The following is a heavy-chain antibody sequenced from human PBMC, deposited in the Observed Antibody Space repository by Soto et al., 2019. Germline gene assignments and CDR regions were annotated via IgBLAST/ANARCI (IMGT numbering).Heavy chain of an antibody. D-gene: IGHD6-19*01. CDR3: ARVGYSSGWYRFDI. J-gene: IGHJ3*02. V-gene: IGHV4-59*01. CDR1: GGSISSYY. Sequence: PSETLSLTCTVSGGSISSYYWSWIRQPPGKGLEWIGYIYYSGSTNYNPSLKSRVTISVDTSKNQFSLKLSSVTAADTAVYYCARVGYSSGWYRFDIWGQGTVVTVSS. CDR2: IYYSGST.